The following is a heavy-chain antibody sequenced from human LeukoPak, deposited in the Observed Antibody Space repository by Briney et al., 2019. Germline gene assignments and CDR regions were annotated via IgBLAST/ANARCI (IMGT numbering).Heavy chain of an antibody. CDR2: IIPIFGTA. V-gene: IGHV1-69*13. CDR1: GGTFSSYA. D-gene: IGHD3-3*01. Sequence: ASVKVSCKASGGTFSSYAISWVRQAPGQGLEWMGGIIPIFGTANYAQKFQGRVTITADESTSTAYMELSSLRSEDTAVYYCARVGDFWSGYPQRNWSDPWGQGTLVTVSS. J-gene: IGHJ5*02. CDR3: ARVGDFWSGYPQRNWSDP.